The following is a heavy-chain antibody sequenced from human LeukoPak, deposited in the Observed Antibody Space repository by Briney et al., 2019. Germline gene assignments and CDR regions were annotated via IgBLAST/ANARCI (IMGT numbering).Heavy chain of an antibody. CDR2: IYYSGST. CDR3: AREVTNYYDSSGYLDY. Sequence: SETLSLTCTVSGGSISSGGYYWSWIRQPPGKGLEWIGYIYYSGSTYYNPSLKSRVTISVDRSKNQFSLKLSSVTAADTAVYYCAREVTNYYDSSGYLDYWGQGTLVTVSS. J-gene: IGHJ4*02. V-gene: IGHV4-61*08. CDR1: GGSISSGGYY. D-gene: IGHD3-22*01.